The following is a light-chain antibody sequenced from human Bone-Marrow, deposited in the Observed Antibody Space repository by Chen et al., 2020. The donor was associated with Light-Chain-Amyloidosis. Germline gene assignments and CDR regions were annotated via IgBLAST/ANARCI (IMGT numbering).Light chain of an antibody. CDR1: NIGSTS. CDR3: QVWDRSSDRPV. V-gene: IGLV3-21*02. CDR2: DDS. Sequence: SYVLTQPSSVSVAPGQTATIACGGNNIGSTSVHWYQQPPGQAPLLVVYDDSDRPSGIPERLSGSNSGHTATLTISRVEAGDEAAYYCQVWDRSSDRPVFGGGTKLTVL. J-gene: IGLJ3*02.